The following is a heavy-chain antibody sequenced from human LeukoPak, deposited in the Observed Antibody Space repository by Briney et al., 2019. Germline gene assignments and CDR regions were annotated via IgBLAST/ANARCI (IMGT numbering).Heavy chain of an antibody. J-gene: IGHJ4*02. CDR3: ARGGTFVSDY. CDR2: IKEDGSEK. CDR1: GFTFSTFW. V-gene: IGHV3-7*01. Sequence: QTGGSLRLSCAGSGFTFSTFWMSWVRQAPGKGLEWVANIKEDGSEKYYVDSMKGRFTVSRDNAKNSLYLQMDSLRAEDTAVYYCARGGTFVSDYWGQGTLVTVSS. D-gene: IGHD1-1*01.